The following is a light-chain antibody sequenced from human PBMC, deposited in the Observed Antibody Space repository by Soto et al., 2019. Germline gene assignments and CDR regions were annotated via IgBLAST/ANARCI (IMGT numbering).Light chain of an antibody. CDR2: GAS. CDR1: QTIGDT. J-gene: IGKJ4*01. V-gene: IGKV3-20*01. Sequence: EIVMTQSPATLSVSPGGRATLSCRASQTIGDTLAWYQQKPGQAPRLLIYGASSRATGIPDRFSGSGSGTDFTLTISRLEPEDFVVYYCQQYGSSPPLTFGGGTKVDIK. CDR3: QQYGSSPPLT.